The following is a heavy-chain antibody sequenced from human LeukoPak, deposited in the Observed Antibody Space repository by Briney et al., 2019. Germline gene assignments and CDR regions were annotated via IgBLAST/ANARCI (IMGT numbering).Heavy chain of an antibody. CDR3: AKGLTGGCDSPDDY. V-gene: IGHV3-23*01. J-gene: IGHJ4*02. CDR1: EFTFTTYT. CDR2: ICGANNST. D-gene: IGHD2-8*02. Sequence: GGSLRLSCVASEFTFTTYTMKWVRQAPGKGLEWVSSICGANNSTHYADSVKGRFTISRGNSRNTLYLQMDSLTAEDTAIYYCAKGLTGGCDSPDDYWGQGTLITVSS.